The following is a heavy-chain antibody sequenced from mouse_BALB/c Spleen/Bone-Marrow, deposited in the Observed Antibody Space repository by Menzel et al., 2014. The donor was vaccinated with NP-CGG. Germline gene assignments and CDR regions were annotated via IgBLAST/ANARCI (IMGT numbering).Heavy chain of an antibody. CDR2: IGPENGDT. CDR3: NEGYGNYGY. V-gene: IGHV14-4*02. J-gene: IGHJ2*01. D-gene: IGHD2-10*02. Sequence: VQLQQPGAELVRSGASVKLSCTASGFNIKDYYMHWVRQRPEQGLEWIGWIGPENGDTEYAPKFQGKATMTADTSSNTAYLQLSSLTSEDTAVYYCNEGYGNYGYWGQGTTLTVSS. CDR1: GFNIKDYY.